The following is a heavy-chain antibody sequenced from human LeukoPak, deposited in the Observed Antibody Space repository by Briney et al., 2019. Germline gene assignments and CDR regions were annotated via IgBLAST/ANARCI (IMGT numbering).Heavy chain of an antibody. J-gene: IGHJ5*02. V-gene: IGHV1-8*02. CDR2: MNPNSGNT. CDR3: ARGPHKRTYDRDNWFDP. D-gene: IGHD3-3*01. Sequence: ASVKVSCKASGYTFTTYDITWVRQATGQGLEWMGWMNPNSGNTAYAQKFQGRVTMTRDMSTSTVYMELSSLRSEDTAVYYCARGPHKRTYDRDNWFDPWGQGTLVTVSS. CDR1: GYTFTTYD.